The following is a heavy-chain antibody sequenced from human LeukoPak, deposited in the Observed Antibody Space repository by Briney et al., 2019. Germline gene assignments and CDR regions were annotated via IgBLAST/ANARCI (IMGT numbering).Heavy chain of an antibody. CDR2: IKQDGSEK. CDR1: GFTFSSYE. Sequence: GGSLRLSCAASGFTFSSYEMNWVRQAPGKGLEWVANIKQDGSEKYYVDSVKGRFTISRDNAKNSLYLQMNSLRAEDTAVYYCARERITFGGVIYYMDVWGKGTTVTVSS. V-gene: IGHV3-7*01. J-gene: IGHJ6*03. CDR3: ARERITFGGVIYYMDV. D-gene: IGHD3-16*01.